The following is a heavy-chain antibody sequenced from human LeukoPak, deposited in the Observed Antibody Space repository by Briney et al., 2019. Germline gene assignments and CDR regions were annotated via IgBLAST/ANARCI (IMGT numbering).Heavy chain of an antibody. CDR3: AKDSLRYCSSTSCYQFDY. J-gene: IGHJ4*02. V-gene: IGHV3-9*01. Sequence: GGSLRLSCAASGFTFDDYAMHWVRQAPGKGLEWVSGISWNSGSIGYADSVKGRFTISRDNAKNSLYLQMNSLRAEDTALYYCAKDSLRYCSSTSCYQFDYWGQGTVVTVSS. D-gene: IGHD2-2*01. CDR1: GFTFDDYA. CDR2: ISWNSGSI.